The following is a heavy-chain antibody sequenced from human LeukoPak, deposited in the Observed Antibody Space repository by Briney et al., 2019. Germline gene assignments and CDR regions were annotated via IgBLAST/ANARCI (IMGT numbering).Heavy chain of an antibody. V-gene: IGHV1-2*06. J-gene: IGHJ4*02. CDR2: INPNSGGT. Sequence: AASVKVSCMASGYTFTGYYMHWVRQAPGQGLEWMGRINPNSGGTNYAQKFQGRVTMTRDTSISTAYMELSRLRSDDTAVYYYARGYDSSGYYYYWGQGTLVTVSS. D-gene: IGHD3-22*01. CDR1: GYTFTGYY. CDR3: ARGYDSSGYYYY.